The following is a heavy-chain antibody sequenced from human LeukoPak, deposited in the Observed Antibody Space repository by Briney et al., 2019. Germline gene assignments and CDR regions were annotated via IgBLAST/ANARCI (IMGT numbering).Heavy chain of an antibody. J-gene: IGHJ4*02. CDR1: GGSISSFY. Sequence: PSETLSLTCSLSGGSISSFYLSWIRQPPGKGLEWIGYSSYTADSNYNPSHKSRVTISIDTSKNQFSLRLTSVTAADTAVYYCAAPSHSGSYRAHWGQGTLVTVSS. V-gene: IGHV4-59*12. CDR2: SSYTADS. CDR3: AAPSHSGSYRAH. D-gene: IGHD3-10*01.